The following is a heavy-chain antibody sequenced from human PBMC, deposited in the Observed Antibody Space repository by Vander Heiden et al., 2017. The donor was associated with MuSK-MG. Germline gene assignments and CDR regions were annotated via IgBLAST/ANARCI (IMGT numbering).Heavy chain of an antibody. CDR3: ARGGPYFDWVPGGPGWFDP. CDR2: ISYDGSNK. V-gene: IGHV3-30*04. D-gene: IGHD3-9*01. Sequence: QVQLVVSGGGVVQPGRSLRLSFAASGFPFSSYAMHWVRQAPGKGLEWVAVISYDGSNKYYADSVKGRFTISRDNSKNTLYLQMNSLRAEDTAVYYCARGGPYFDWVPGGPGWFDPWGQGTLVTVSS. CDR1: GFPFSSYA. J-gene: IGHJ5*02.